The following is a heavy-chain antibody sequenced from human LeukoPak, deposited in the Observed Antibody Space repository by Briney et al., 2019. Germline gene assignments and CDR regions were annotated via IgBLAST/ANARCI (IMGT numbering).Heavy chain of an antibody. V-gene: IGHV3-48*03. D-gene: IGHD3-16*02. J-gene: IGHJ4*02. Sequence: PGGSLRLSCAASGFTFSSFEMNWVRQAPGKGLECVSYISSSGSNIYYADSVKGRFTISRDNAKNSLYLQMNSLRDEDTAVYYCARGGLYDYVWGSYRRQSFDYWGQGTLVTVSS. CDR3: ARGGLYDYVWGSYRRQSFDY. CDR2: ISSSGSNI. CDR1: GFTFSSFE.